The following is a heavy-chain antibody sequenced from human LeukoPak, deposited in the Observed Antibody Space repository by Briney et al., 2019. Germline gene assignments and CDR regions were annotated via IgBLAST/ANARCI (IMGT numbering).Heavy chain of an antibody. CDR1: GGSFSGYY. CDR3: ARLGDYYGSGSPVDY. J-gene: IGHJ4*02. V-gene: IGHV4-34*01. D-gene: IGHD3-10*01. Sequence: SETLSLTCAVYGGSFSGYYWSWIRQPPGKGLEWIGEINHSGSTNYNPSLKSRVTISVDTSKNQFSLKLSSVTAADTAVYYCARLGDYYGSGSPVDYWGQGTLVTVSS. CDR2: INHSGST.